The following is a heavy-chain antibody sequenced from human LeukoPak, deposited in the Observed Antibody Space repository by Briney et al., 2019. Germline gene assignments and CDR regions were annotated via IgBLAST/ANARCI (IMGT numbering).Heavy chain of an antibody. D-gene: IGHD2-2*01. CDR1: GGTFSSYD. CDR2: IMPMFGKT. CDR3: AGGRTDIVVVPATLRNYYFDY. Sequence: ASVKVSCKASGGTFSSYDISWVRQAPGQGLEWMGGIMPMFGKTNYAQKFQGRVTTTADKATSTAYMELSSLRSEDTAVYYCAGGRTDIVVVPATLRNYYFDYWGQGTLVTVSS. V-gene: IGHV1-69*06. J-gene: IGHJ4*02.